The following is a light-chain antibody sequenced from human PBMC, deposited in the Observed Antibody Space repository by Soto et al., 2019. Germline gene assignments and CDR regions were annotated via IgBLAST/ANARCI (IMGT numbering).Light chain of an antibody. CDR2: DAS. J-gene: IGKJ3*01. CDR3: LQYDTDPFT. Sequence: DIQMTQSPSSLSASVGDRVTITCQASQDINNYLNWHQPKPGKAPRLLIYDASILATGVTSRFSGSGSGTDFTFTISSLHPEDIAIYYCLQYDTDPFTFGPGTTVDFK. V-gene: IGKV1-33*01. CDR1: QDINNY.